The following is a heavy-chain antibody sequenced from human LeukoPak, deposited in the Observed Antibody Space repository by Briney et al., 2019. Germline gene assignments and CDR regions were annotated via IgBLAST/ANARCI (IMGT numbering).Heavy chain of an antibody. V-gene: IGHV5-51*01. CDR2: IVPSDSDT. Sequence: GESLKISCKASGYSFTSYWIGWVRQMPGKGLEWMGIIVPSDSDTRYTPSFQGHVTISADKSLSTAYLQWNSLKASDSAMYYCARQTAKGRSGDYWGQGTLVTVSS. CDR3: ARQTAKGRSGDY. J-gene: IGHJ4*02. CDR1: GYSFTSYW. D-gene: IGHD7-27*01.